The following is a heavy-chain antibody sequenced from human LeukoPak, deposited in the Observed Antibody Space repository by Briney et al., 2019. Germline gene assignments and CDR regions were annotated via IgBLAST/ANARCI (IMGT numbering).Heavy chain of an antibody. D-gene: IGHD3-22*01. J-gene: IGHJ4*02. Sequence: SETLSLTCTVSGGSISSSSYYWGWIRQPPGKGLEWIGSIYYSGSTYYNPSLKSRVTISVDTSKNQFSLKLSSVTAADTAVYYRARVEYYYDSSGYYSFDYFDYWGQGTLVTVSS. CDR1: GGSISSSSYY. CDR3: ARVEYYYDSSGYYSFDYFDY. V-gene: IGHV4-39*01. CDR2: IYYSGST.